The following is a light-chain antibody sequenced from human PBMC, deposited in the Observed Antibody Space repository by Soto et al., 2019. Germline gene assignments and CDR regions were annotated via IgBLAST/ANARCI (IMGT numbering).Light chain of an antibody. CDR1: SSNIESNH. J-gene: IGLJ2*01. CDR2: DND. V-gene: IGLV1-51*01. CDR3: GTWDSSLSGVV. Sequence: QSVLTQPPSVSAAPGQKVTISCSGSSSNIESNHVSWYQQLPRTAPKLLIYDNDQRPLGIPDRFSGSTSGTSATLGITGLQTGDEADYYCGTWDSSLSGVVFGGGTKLTVL.